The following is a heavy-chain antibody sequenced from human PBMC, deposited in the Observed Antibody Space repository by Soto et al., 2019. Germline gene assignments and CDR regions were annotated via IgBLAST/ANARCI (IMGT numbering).Heavy chain of an antibody. V-gene: IGHV1-58*02. Sequence: SVKVSCKASGFTFTXSAMQWVRQARGQRLEWIGWIVVGSGNTNYAQKFQERATITRDMSTSTAYMELSSLRSEDTAVYYCAVIVVVAATSHPHGAFDIRGQGTMVTVSS. J-gene: IGHJ3*02. CDR1: GFTFTXSA. CDR2: IVVGSGNT. D-gene: IGHD2-15*01. CDR3: AVIVVVAATSHPHGAFDI.